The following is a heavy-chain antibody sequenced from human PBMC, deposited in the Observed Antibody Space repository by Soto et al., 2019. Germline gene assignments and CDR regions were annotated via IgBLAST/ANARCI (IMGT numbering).Heavy chain of an antibody. V-gene: IGHV4-30-2*01. CDR2: IYQSGST. CDR3: ARELLFYDSDGFSWDDAFDI. D-gene: IGHD3-22*01. J-gene: IGHJ3*02. Sequence: QRHLQESGSGLVKPSQTLSLTCAVSGGSLSSSAYSWSWIRQPPGKGLEWIGFIYQSGSTYYNPSLTSRVTMYIGRPKNQFALKLSSVTAADTAVYYCARELLFYDSDGFSWDDAFDIWGQGTMVTVSS. CDR1: GGSLSSSAYS.